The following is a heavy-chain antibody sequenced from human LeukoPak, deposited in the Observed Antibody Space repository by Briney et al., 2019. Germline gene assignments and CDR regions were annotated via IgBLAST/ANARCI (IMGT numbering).Heavy chain of an antibody. CDR1: GFTFSSYA. CDR2: ISGSGGST. D-gene: IGHD1-1*01. CDR3: AKDSNWNLRALDY. Sequence: GGSLRLSCAASGFTFSSYAMSWVRQAPGKGLEWVSAISGSGGSTFYADSVKGRFTISRDNSKNTLYLQMNSLRAEDTAVYYCAKDSNWNLRALDYWGQGTLVTVSS. V-gene: IGHV3-23*01. J-gene: IGHJ4*02.